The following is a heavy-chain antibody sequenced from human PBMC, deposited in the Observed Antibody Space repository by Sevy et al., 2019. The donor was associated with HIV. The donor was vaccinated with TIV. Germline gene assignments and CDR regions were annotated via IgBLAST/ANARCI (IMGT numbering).Heavy chain of an antibody. V-gene: IGHV4-31*03. CDR1: GGSISIANHY. Sequence: SETLSLTCTVAGGSISIANHYWSWISQHPGKGLEWIGYIYYSGSTYYNPSLKSRVTISVDTSKNQFSLKLSSVTAADTAVYYCARVVTIFGRSMDVWGQGTTVTVSS. D-gene: IGHD3-3*01. CDR2: IYYSGST. CDR3: ARVVTIFGRSMDV. J-gene: IGHJ6*02.